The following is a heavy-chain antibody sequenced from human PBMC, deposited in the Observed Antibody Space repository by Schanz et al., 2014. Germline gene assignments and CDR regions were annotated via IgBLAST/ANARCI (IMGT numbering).Heavy chain of an antibody. J-gene: IGHJ4*02. V-gene: IGHV3-48*04. Sequence: EVQLVESGGGMVQPGGSLRLSCAASGFTFSSYAMSWVRQAPGKGLEWVSYISSSSSTIYYADSVKGRFTISRDNAKNSLYLQMNSLRVEDTAVYYCARDLISSGWYGWGQGTLVTVSS. D-gene: IGHD6-19*01. CDR3: ARDLISSGWYG. CDR2: ISSSSSTI. CDR1: GFTFSSYA.